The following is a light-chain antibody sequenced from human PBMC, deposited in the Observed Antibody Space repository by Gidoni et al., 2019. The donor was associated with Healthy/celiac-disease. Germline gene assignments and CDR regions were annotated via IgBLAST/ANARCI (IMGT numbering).Light chain of an antibody. CDR1: QSISSY. Sequence: DIQMTQSPSSLSASVGDRVTITCRASQSISSYLNWYQQKPGKATKLLIYAASSLQSGVPSRFSGSGSRTDFTLTISSLQPEDFATYYCQQSYSTLLFTFGPGTKVDIK. CDR3: QQSYSTLLFT. CDR2: AAS. J-gene: IGKJ3*01. V-gene: IGKV1-39*01.